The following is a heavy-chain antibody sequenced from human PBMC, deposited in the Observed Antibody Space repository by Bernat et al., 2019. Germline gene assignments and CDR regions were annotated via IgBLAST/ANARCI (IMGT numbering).Heavy chain of an antibody. CDR1: GGSISSYY. CDR2: IYYSGST. V-gene: IGHV4-59*01. CDR3: ARELMYDYIWGSYRDNWFDP. Sequence: QVQLQESGPGLVKPSETLSLTCTVSGGSISSYYWSWIRQPPGKGLEWIGYIYYSGSTNYNPSLKSRVTISVDTSKNQFSLKLSSVTAADTAVYYCARELMYDYIWGSYRDNWFDPWGQGTLVTVSS. J-gene: IGHJ5*02. D-gene: IGHD3-16*02.